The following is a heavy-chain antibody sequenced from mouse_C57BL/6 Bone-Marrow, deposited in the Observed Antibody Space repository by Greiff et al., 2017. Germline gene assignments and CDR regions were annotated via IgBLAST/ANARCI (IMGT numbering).Heavy chain of an antibody. CDR1: GYTFTDYY. D-gene: IGHD4-1*01. J-gene: IGHJ4*01. Sequence: EVQVVESGPVLVKPGASVKMSCKASGYTFTDYYMNWVKQSHGKSLEWIGVINPYNGGTSYNQKFKGKATLTVDKSSSTAYMELNSLTSEDSAVYYCARDWVYAMDYWGQGTSVTVSS. CDR2: INPYNGGT. V-gene: IGHV1-19*01. CDR3: ARDWVYAMDY.